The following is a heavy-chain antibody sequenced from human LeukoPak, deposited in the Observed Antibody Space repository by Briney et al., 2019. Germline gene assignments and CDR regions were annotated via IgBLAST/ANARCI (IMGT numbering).Heavy chain of an antibody. CDR1: GGTFSSYT. Sequence: ASVKVSCKASGGTFSSYTISWVRQAPGQGLEWTGRIIPILGIANYAQKFQGRVTITADKSTSTAYMELSSLRSEDTAVYYCARDEVVTATDAFDIWGQGTMVTVSS. V-gene: IGHV1-69*04. D-gene: IGHD2-21*02. J-gene: IGHJ3*02. CDR3: ARDEVVTATDAFDI. CDR2: IIPILGIA.